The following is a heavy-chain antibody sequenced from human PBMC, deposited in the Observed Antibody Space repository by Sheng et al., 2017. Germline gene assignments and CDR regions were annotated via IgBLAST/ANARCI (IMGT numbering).Heavy chain of an antibody. J-gene: IGHJ3*02. V-gene: IGHV3-30*02. D-gene: IGHD3-3*01. CDR1: GFTFSSYG. CDR2: IRYDGSNK. Sequence: QVQLVESGGGVVQPGGSLRLSCAASGFTFSSYGMHWVRQAPGKGLEWVAFIRYDGSNKYYADSVKGRFTISRDNSKNTLYLQMNSLRAEDTAVYYCAKDIVRFLEWYRAFDIWGQGTMVTVSS. CDR3: AKDIVRFLEWYRAFDI.